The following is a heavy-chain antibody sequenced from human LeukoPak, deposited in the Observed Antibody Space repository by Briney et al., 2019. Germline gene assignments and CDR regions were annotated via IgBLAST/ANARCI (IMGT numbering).Heavy chain of an antibody. D-gene: IGHD5-12*01. Sequence: GGSLRLSCAASGFTFSSYGMHWVRQTPGKGLEWVSSISSTSSYIYYADSLRGRFTISRDNAKNSLYLQMNSLRAEDTAVYYCARDRSGNYFDYWGQGTLVTVSS. V-gene: IGHV3-21*01. CDR2: ISSTSSYI. J-gene: IGHJ4*02. CDR1: GFTFSSYG. CDR3: ARDRSGNYFDY.